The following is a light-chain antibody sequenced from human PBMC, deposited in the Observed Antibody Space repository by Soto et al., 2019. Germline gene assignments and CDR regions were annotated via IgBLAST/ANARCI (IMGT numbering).Light chain of an antibody. J-gene: IGKJ4*01. CDR2: AAS. V-gene: IGKV1-8*01. CDR1: QGISSY. Sequence: AIRMTQSPSSLSASTGDRVTITCRASQGISSYLAWYQQKPGKAPKLLIYAASTLQSGVPSRFSGSESGTDFTLTISCLQSEDFATYYCQQYYSYPALAFGGGTKVDIK. CDR3: QQYYSYPALA.